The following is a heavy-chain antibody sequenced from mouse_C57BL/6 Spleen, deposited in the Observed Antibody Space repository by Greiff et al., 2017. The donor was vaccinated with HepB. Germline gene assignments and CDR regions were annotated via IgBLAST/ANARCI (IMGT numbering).Heavy chain of an antibody. CDR1: GYTFTSYW. V-gene: IGHV1-69*01. CDR2: IDPSDSYT. D-gene: IGHD3-3*01. J-gene: IGHJ4*01. CDR3: ARGGRGYAMDY. Sequence: QVQLQQSGAELVMPGASVKLSCKASGYTFTSYWMHWVKQRPGQGLEWIGEIDPSDSYTNYNQKFKGKSTLTVDKSSSTAYMQLSSLTSEDSAVYYCARGGRGYAMDYWGQGTSVTVSS.